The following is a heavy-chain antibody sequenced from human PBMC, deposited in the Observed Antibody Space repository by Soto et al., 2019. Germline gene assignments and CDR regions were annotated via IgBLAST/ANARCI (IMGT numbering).Heavy chain of an antibody. CDR2: INGGNGNT. CDR3: AKEDGNCNNPWFEY. CDR1: GYSFTYYA. V-gene: IGHV1-3*01. D-gene: IGHD1-20*01. Sequence: QVHLVQSGAEVKKPGASVKVSCKASGYSFTYYAIYWVRQAPGQSLEWLGWINGGNGNTKYSQKFQGRVTITRDTSASMTYMELNSLRSEDTAVYFCAKEDGNCNNPWFEYWGQGTLVTVSS. J-gene: IGHJ4*02.